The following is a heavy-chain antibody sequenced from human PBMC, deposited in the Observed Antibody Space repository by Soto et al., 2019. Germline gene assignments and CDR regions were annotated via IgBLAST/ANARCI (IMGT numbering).Heavy chain of an antibody. Sequence: ASVKVSCKASGYTFTSYYMHWVRQAPGQGLEWMGIINPSGGSTSYAQKFQGRVTMTRDTSTSTVYMELRSLRSEDTAVYYCVRELRQGPASHIWCKAPIVTVS. V-gene: IGHV1-46*01. D-gene: IGHD6-6*01. J-gene: IGHJ3*02. CDR2: INPSGGST. CDR3: VRELRQGPASHI. CDR1: GYTFTSYY.